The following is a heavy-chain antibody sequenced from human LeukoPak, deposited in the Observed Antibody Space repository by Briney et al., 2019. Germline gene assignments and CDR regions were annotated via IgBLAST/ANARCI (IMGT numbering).Heavy chain of an antibody. CDR2: ISGSGDST. J-gene: IGHJ3*02. V-gene: IGHV3-23*01. D-gene: IGHD4-23*01. CDR3: AKAVGSLDPFDI. CDR1: GFTFSSYA. Sequence: GGSLRLSCAASGFTFSSYAMSWVRQAPGKGLEWVSAISGSGDSTYYADSVRGRFTISRDSSEDTLYLQMNSLRAEDTAVYYCAKAVGSLDPFDIWGQGTMVTVSS.